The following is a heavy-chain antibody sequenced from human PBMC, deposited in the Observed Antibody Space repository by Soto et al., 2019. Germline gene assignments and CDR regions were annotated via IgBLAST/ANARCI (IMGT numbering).Heavy chain of an antibody. D-gene: IGHD3-10*01. CDR3: ARQLVLLWFGEYYFDY. CDR2: IYYSGST. CDR1: GGSISSSSYY. V-gene: IGHV4-39*01. Sequence: SETLSLTCTVSGGSISSSSYYWGWIRQPPGKGLEWIGSIYYSGSTYYNPSLKSRVTISVDTSKNQFSLKLSSVTAADTAVYYCARQLVLLWFGEYYFDYWGQGTLVPVSS. J-gene: IGHJ4*02.